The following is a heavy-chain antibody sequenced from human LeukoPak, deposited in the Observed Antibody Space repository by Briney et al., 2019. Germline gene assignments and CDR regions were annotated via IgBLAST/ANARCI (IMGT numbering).Heavy chain of an antibody. Sequence: SVTVSCKASGGTFSSYAISWVRQAPGQELEWMGGIIPIFGTANYAQKFQGRVTLTPDEYTSTAYMELSSLRSEDTAVYYCTRSRITGTDFDYWGQGTLVTVSS. CDR3: TRSRITGTDFDY. J-gene: IGHJ4*02. CDR2: IIPIFGTA. CDR1: GGTFSSYA. V-gene: IGHV1-69*13. D-gene: IGHD1-20*01.